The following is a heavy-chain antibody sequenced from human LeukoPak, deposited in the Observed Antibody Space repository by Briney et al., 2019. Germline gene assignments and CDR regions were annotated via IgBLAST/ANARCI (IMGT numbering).Heavy chain of an antibody. V-gene: IGHV3-11*01. J-gene: IGHJ4*02. CDR2: ISSSGSTI. CDR1: GFTFSDYY. Sequence: PGGSLRLSCAASGFTFSDYYMSWIRQAPGKGLEWVSYISSSGSTIYYADSVKGRFTISRDNVKNSLYLQMNSLRAEDTAVYYCAREAEGITIFGVANYFDYWGQGTLVTVSS. CDR3: AREAEGITIFGVANYFDY. D-gene: IGHD3-3*01.